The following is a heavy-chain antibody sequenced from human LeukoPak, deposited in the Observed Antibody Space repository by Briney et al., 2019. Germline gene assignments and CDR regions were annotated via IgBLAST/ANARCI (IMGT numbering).Heavy chain of an antibody. J-gene: IGHJ3*02. D-gene: IGHD3-10*01. CDR3: ARFRGPIDAFDI. CDR1: GGTFSSYA. V-gene: IGHV1-69*13. Sequence: SVKVSCEASGGTFSSYAISWVRQAPGQGLEWMGGIIPIFGTANYAQKFQGRVTITADESTSTAYMELSSLRSEDTAVYYCARFRGPIDAFDIWGQGTMVTVSS. CDR2: IIPIFGTA.